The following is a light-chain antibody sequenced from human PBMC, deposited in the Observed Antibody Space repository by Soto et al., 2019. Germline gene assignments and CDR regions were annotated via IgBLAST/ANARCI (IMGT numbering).Light chain of an antibody. V-gene: IGKV3-15*01. J-gene: IGKJ2*01. CDR1: QTVSSN. CDR3: HQYDGGPYT. CDR2: GAS. Sequence: EIVLTQSPGTLSLSPGERGTLSCRASQTVSSNFLAWYQQIPGQTPRLLIYGASTRATGIPVRFSGSGSGTEFTLTISSLQSEDFAVYYCHQYDGGPYTFGQGTKVDIK.